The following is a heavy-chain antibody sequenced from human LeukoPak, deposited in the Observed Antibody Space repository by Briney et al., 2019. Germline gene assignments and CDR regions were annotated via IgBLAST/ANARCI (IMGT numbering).Heavy chain of an antibody. Sequence: KPGGSLRLSCAASGFTFSSYSMNWVRQAPGKGLEWVSSISSSSSYIYYADSVKGRFTISRDNAKNSLYLQMNSLRAEDTAVYYCARVRRNDSSGYAFDIWGQGTMVTVSS. D-gene: IGHD3-22*01. CDR2: ISSSSSYI. V-gene: IGHV3-21*01. CDR1: GFTFSSYS. J-gene: IGHJ3*02. CDR3: ARVRRNDSSGYAFDI.